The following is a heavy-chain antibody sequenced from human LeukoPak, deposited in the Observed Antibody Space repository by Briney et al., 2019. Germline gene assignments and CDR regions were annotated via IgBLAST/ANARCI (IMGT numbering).Heavy chain of an antibody. V-gene: IGHV3-23*01. Sequence: GESLKISCAASGFTFSSYSMNWVRQAPGKGLEWVSSISGGGETTYYADSAKGRFTISRDNSQNTLYLQMNSLRAEDTAVYYCARDYADYVGYFFFDYWGQGTLVTVSS. CDR1: GFTFSSYS. CDR2: ISGGGETT. D-gene: IGHD4-17*01. CDR3: ARDYADYVGYFFFDY. J-gene: IGHJ4*02.